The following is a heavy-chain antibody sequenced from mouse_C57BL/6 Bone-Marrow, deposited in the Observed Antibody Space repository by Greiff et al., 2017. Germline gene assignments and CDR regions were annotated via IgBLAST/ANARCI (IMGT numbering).Heavy chain of an antibody. CDR1: GYAFSSYW. CDR3: ARGDGYYCDY. Sequence: QVQLQQSVAELVKPGASVKISCTASGYAFSSYWMNWVKQRPGKGLEWIGQIYPGDGDTNYNAKFKGKATLTADKSSSTAYMQLSSLTSEDSAVYFCARGDGYYCDYWGQGTTLTVSS. CDR2: IYPGDGDT. D-gene: IGHD2-3*01. J-gene: IGHJ2*01. V-gene: IGHV1-80*01.